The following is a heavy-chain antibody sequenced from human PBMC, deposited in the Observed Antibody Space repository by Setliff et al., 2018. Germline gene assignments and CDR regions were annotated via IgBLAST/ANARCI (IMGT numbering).Heavy chain of an antibody. V-gene: IGHV3-33*08. J-gene: IGHJ4*02. CDR3: ARTCSGSGCYAGLES. CDR2: MWFEGSKQ. D-gene: IGHD2-15*01. CDR1: GVTFITYA. Sequence: PGGSLRLSCAASGVTFITYAWSWVRQAPGKGLGWVAALMWFEGSKQYYADSVRGRFIISRDSSKNTLYLQMNSLRPEDTAVYYCARTCSGSGCYAGLESWGQGTPVTVSS.